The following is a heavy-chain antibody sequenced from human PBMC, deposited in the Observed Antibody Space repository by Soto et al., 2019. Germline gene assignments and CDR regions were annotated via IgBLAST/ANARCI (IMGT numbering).Heavy chain of an antibody. J-gene: IGHJ4*02. D-gene: IGHD2-15*01. Sequence: EVQLVDSGGGLVQPGRSLRLSCTASGFTFGDYAMIWVRQARGKGLVLVGYITSKTYAGTTDYAASVKGRFTISRDDSKSVVYLQKNSRKAEDTSIYYCTRLPPERRGYCSGGSCYPVDYWGQGTLVNVSS. CDR2: ITSKTYAGTT. CDR1: GFTFGDYA. V-gene: IGHV3-49*04. CDR3: TRLPPERRGYCSGGSCYPVDY.